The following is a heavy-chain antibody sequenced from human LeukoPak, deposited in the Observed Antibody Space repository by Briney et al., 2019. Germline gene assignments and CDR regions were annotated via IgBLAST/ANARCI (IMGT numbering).Heavy chain of an antibody. Sequence: ASVKVSCKASGYTFNGYHIHWVRQAPGQGLEWMGRINPNSGDTNYAQKFQGRVTMTRDTSISTAYMELSRLRSDGTAVYYCARDYCSSTSRLFDYWGQGTLVTVSS. CDR3: ARDYCSSTSRLFDY. J-gene: IGHJ4*02. D-gene: IGHD2-2*01. CDR1: GYTFNGYH. CDR2: INPNSGDT. V-gene: IGHV1-2*06.